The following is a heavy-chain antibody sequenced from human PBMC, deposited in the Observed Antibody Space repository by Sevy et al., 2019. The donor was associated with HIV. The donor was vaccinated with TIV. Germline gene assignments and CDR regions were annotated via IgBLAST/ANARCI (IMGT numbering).Heavy chain of an antibody. Sequence: GGSLRLSCAASGFTFDDYAMHWVRQAPGKGLEWVSGISWNSGSIGYADSVKGRFTISRDNAKNSLYLQMNSLRAEDTALYYCAKDRNSRLLGTFDYWGQGTLVTVSS. D-gene: IGHD2-15*01. CDR3: AKDRNSRLLGTFDY. CDR1: GFTFDDYA. CDR2: ISWNSGSI. J-gene: IGHJ4*02. V-gene: IGHV3-9*01.